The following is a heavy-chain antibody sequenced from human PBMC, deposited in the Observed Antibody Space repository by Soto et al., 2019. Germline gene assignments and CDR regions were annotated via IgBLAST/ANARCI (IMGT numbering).Heavy chain of an antibody. J-gene: IGHJ4*02. D-gene: IGHD2-2*01. CDR3: ARGGHLGIYCSSTSCYFSSGYGRFDY. CDR1: GGSFSCYY. Sequence: SETLSLTCAVYGGSFSCYYWSWIRQPPGKGLEWIGEINHSGSTNYNPSLKSRVTISVDTSKNQFSLKLSSVTAADTAVYYCARGGHLGIYCSSTSCYFSSGYGRFDYWGQGTLVTVSS. V-gene: IGHV4-34*01. CDR2: INHSGST.